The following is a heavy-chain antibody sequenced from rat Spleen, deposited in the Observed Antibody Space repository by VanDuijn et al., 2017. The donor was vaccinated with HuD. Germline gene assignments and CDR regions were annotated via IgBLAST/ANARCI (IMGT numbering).Heavy chain of an antibody. J-gene: IGHJ2*01. Sequence: EVQLVESGGGLVQPGRSMKLSCAASGFTLSDHYMAWVCQAPTKGLEWVATINYDGSSTYYRDSVKGRFTISRDNAKSSLYLQMDSLRSEDTATYYCTTGRDYWGQGVMVTVSS. D-gene: IGHD1-11*01. CDR3: TTGRDY. CDR1: GFTLSDHY. V-gene: IGHV5-20*01. CDR2: INYDGSST.